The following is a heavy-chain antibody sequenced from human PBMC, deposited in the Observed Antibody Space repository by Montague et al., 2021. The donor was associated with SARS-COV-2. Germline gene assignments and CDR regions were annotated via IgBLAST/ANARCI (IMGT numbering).Heavy chain of an antibody. V-gene: IGHV4-59*08. CDR2: IYYGGST. CDR3: ARLRRPDGYSYWFGP. J-gene: IGHJ5*02. CDR1: GGSISSYY. D-gene: IGHD5-24*01. Sequence: SETLSLTCTVSGGSISSYYWSWIRQPPGKGLEWIGYIYYGGSTNYSPSLQGRVIMSVDTSNNQFSLRLTSVTAADTAVYYCARLRRPDGYSYWFGPWGQGTLVTVSS.